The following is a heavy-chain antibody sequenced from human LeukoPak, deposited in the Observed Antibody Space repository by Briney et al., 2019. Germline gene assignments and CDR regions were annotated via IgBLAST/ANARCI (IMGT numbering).Heavy chain of an antibody. V-gene: IGHV3-11*04. CDR1: GFTFSDYY. J-gene: IGHJ4*02. CDR3: ARDRITVTTLSGVPTKY. Sequence: GGSLRLSCAASGFTFSDYYMSWIRQAPGKGLEWVSYISSSGSTIYYADSVKGRFTISRDNAKNSLYLQMNSLRAEDTAVYYCARDRITVTTLSGVPTKYWGQGTLVTVSS. CDR2: ISSSGSTI. D-gene: IGHD4-11*01.